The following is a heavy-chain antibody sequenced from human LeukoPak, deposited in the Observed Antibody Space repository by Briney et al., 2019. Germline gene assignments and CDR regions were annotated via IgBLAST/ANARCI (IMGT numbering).Heavy chain of an antibody. Sequence: SETLSLTCAVYGGSFSGYYWSRIRQPPGKGLEWIGEINHSGSTNYNPSLKSRVTISVDTSKNQFSLKLSSVTAADTAVYYCARSYCSGGSCYYYYGMDVWGQGTTVTVSS. CDR1: GGSFSGYY. CDR2: INHSGST. CDR3: ARSYCSGGSCYYYYGMDV. D-gene: IGHD2-15*01. V-gene: IGHV4-34*01. J-gene: IGHJ6*02.